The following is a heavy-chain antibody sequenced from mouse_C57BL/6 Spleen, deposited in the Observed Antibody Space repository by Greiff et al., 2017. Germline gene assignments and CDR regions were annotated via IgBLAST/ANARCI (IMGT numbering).Heavy chain of an antibody. CDR1: GYTFTSYG. CDR2: IYPRSGNT. D-gene: IGHD2-3*01. CDR3: ARGSGDDGYHFDY. Sequence: QVQLKQSGAELARPGASVKLSCKASGYTFTSYGISWVKQRTGQGLEWIGEIYPRSGNTYYNEKFKGKATLTADKSSSTAYMELRSLTSEDAAVYFCARGSGDDGYHFDYGGQGTTLTVSS. J-gene: IGHJ2*01. V-gene: IGHV1-81*01.